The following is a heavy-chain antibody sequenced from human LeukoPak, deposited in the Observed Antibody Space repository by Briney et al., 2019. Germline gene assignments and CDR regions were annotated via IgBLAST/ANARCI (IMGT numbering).Heavy chain of an antibody. Sequence: GGSLRLSCAASGFTFSSYSMNWVRQAPGKGLEWVSSISSSSSYIYYADSVKGRFTISRDNAKNSLYLQMNSLRVEDTALYYCAGGDRNGWYFDLWGRGTLVTVS. J-gene: IGHJ2*01. V-gene: IGHV3-21*04. CDR3: AGGDRNGWYFDL. CDR2: ISSSSSYI. D-gene: IGHD2-8*01. CDR1: GFTFSSYS.